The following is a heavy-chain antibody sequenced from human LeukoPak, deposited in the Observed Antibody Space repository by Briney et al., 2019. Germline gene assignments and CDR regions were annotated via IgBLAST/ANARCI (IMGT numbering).Heavy chain of an antibody. Sequence: GGSLRLSCAASGFTFSSYSMNWVRQAPGKGLEWVSSISSSSSYIYYADSVKGRFTISRDNAKNSLYLQMNSLRAEDTAVYYCARDQSPRELEGDYWGQGTLVTVSS. CDR1: GFTFSSYS. CDR3: ARDQSPRELEGDY. CDR2: ISSSSSYI. V-gene: IGHV3-21*01. D-gene: IGHD1-1*01. J-gene: IGHJ4*02.